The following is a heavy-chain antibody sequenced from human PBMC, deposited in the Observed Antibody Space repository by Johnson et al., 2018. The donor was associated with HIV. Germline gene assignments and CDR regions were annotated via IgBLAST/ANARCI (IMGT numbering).Heavy chain of an antibody. Sequence: VQLVESGGGVVRPGGSLRLSCAASGFTFDDYGMSWVRQAPGKGLEWVSGINWNGCSTGYADSVRGRFTISRDNAKNSLYLQMNSLRAEDTALDYCASLTYYYDSSGYYVDAFDIWGQGTMVTVSS. CDR2: INWNGCST. J-gene: IGHJ3*02. D-gene: IGHD3-22*01. V-gene: IGHV3-20*04. CDR3: ASLTYYYDSSGYYVDAFDI. CDR1: GFTFDDYG.